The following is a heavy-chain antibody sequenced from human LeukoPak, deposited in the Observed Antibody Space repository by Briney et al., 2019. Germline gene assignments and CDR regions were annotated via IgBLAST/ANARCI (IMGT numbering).Heavy chain of an antibody. CDR1: GGSISSYY. CDR2: ISYSGGT. J-gene: IGHJ4*02. CDR3: ARGTVTTPYFFDY. V-gene: IGHV4-59*01. D-gene: IGHD4-17*01. Sequence: PSETLSLTCTVSGGSISSYYWSWIRQPPGKGLEWIGYISYSGGTNYNPSLKSRVTISVDTSKNQFSLKLSSVTAADTAVYYCARGTVTTPYFFDYWGQGTLVTVSS.